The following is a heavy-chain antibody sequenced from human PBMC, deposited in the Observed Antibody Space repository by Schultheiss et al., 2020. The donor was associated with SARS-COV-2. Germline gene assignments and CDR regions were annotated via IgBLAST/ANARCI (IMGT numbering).Heavy chain of an antibody. V-gene: IGHV4-61*02. D-gene: IGHD1-26*01. J-gene: IGHJ4*02. CDR3: ARIRRGSYAFDY. CDR1: GGSISSSSYY. CDR2: IYTSGST. Sequence: SETLSLTCTVSGGSISSSSYYWSWIRQPAGKGLEWIGRIYTSGSTNYNPSLKSRVTISVDTSKNQFSLKLSSVTASDTAVYYCARIRRGSYAFDYWGQGTLVTVSS.